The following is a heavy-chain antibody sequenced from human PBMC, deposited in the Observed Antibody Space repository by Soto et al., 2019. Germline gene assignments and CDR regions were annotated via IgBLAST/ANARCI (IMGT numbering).Heavy chain of an antibody. CDR2: INHSGST. D-gene: IGHD6-19*01. J-gene: IGHJ6*02. Sequence: PSETLSLTCAVYGGSFSGYYWSWIRQPPGKGLEWIGEINHSGSTNYNPSLKSRVTISVDTSKNQFSLKLSSVTAADTAVYYCARVADGMDVWGRGTTVNVSS. CDR3: ARVADGMDV. CDR1: GGSFSGYY. V-gene: IGHV4-34*01.